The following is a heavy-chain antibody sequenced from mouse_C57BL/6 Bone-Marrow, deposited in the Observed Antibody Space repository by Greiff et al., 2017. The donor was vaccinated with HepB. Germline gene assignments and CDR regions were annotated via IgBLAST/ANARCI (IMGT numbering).Heavy chain of an antibody. CDR3: VRSIGVLFAY. V-gene: IGHV1-81*01. CDR1: GYTFTSYG. D-gene: IGHD2-14*01. CDR2: VYPRSGNT. Sequence: QVQLQQSAAELARPGASVKLSCKASGYTFTSYGLSWVKQRTGQRLEWIGEVYPRSGNTYYNEKFKGKATLTAARSSSTAYMELRSLTSEDSAVYSCVRSIGVLFAYWGQGAMVIDSA. J-gene: IGHJ3*01.